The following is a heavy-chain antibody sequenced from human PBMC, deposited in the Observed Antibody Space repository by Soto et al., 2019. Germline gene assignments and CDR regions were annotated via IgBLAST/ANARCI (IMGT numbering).Heavy chain of an antibody. CDR3: SRAGILTTPYYFDY. CDR2: IRNKANSYTT. CDR1: GFTISDHY. J-gene: IGHJ4*01. D-gene: IGHD4-4*01. Sequence: GGSLRLSCAAFGFTISDHYMDWGRQAPGKGLEWVGRIRNKANSYTTEYAASVKGRFTISRDDSKNSLFLQMNSLKTEDTAVYYCSRAGILTTPYYFDYWGQGALVNVSS. V-gene: IGHV3-72*01.